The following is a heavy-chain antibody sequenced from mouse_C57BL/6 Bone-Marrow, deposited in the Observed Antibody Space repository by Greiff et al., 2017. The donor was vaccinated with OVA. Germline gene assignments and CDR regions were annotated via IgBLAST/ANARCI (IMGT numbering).Heavy chain of an antibody. CDR1: GYTFTSYW. D-gene: IGHD3-2*02. CDR2: IYPGSGST. J-gene: IGHJ3*01. CDR3: ARSTDSSGPAWFAY. V-gene: IGHV1-55*01. Sequence: QVQLKQSGAELVKPGASVKMSCKASGYTFTSYWITWVKQRPGQGLEWIGDIYPGSGSTNYNEKFKSKATLTVDTSSSTAYMQLSSLTSEDSAVYYCARSTDSSGPAWFAYWGQGTGHCLC.